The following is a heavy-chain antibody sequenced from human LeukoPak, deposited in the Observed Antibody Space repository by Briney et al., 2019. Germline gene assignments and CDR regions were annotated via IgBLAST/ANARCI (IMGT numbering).Heavy chain of an antibody. V-gene: IGHV1-2*02. CDR2: INPNRGGA. CDR3: ARQASGGWYYDY. CDR1: GYTFTDYY. Sequence: ASVKVSCKASGYTFTDYYMHWVRQAPGQGLEWMGWINPNRGGAHYAQKFQGRVSMTRDTSISTIYMELSRLTSGDTAVYYCARQASGGWYYDYWGQGTLVTFSS. D-gene: IGHD6-19*01. J-gene: IGHJ4*02.